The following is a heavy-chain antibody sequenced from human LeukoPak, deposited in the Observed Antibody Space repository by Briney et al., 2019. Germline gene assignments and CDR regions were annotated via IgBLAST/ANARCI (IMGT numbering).Heavy chain of an antibody. J-gene: IGHJ5*02. CDR3: ARVFRGVVTSNWFDP. D-gene: IGHD2-21*02. CDR1: GGSINGHY. V-gene: IGHV4-59*11. Sequence: SETLSLTCTVSGGSINGHYWTWIRQPPGKGLEWIGFVYDNGNTNYNSSLQSRVTMSVDTSKNQLSLKMRSVTAADTAIYYCARVFRGVVTSNWFDPWGQETLVTVSS. CDR2: VYDNGNT.